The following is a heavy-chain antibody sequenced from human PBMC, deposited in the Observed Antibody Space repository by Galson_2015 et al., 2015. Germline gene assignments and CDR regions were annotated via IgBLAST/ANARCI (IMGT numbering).Heavy chain of an antibody. CDR1: GFTFSSYA. Sequence: SLRLSCAASGFTFSSYAMSWVRQAPGKGLEWVSAISGSGGSTYYADSVKGRFTISRDNSKNTLYLQMNSLRAEDTAVYYCAKGIDYGDYGGYFQHWGQGTLVTVSS. D-gene: IGHD4-17*01. CDR3: AKGIDYGDYGGYFQH. J-gene: IGHJ1*01. V-gene: IGHV3-23*01. CDR2: ISGSGGST.